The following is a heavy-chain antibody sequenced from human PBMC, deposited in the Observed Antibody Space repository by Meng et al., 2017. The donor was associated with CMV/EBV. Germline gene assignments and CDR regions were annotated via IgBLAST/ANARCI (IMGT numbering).Heavy chain of an antibody. CDR1: GFTFSSYA. D-gene: IGHD3-10*01. J-gene: IGHJ4*02. CDR3: ARDWSYGSGSYLVY. Sequence: SGFTFSSYAVHWVRQAPGKGLEWVAVISYDGSNKYYADSVKGRFTISRDNSKNTLYLQMNSLRAEDTAVYYCARDWSYGSGSYLVYWGQGTLVTVSS. V-gene: IGHV3-30*04. CDR2: ISYDGSNK.